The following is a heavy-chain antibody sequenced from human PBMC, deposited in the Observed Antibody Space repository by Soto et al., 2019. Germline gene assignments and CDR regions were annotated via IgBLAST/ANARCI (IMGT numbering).Heavy chain of an antibody. CDR1: GFTFGYDW. Sequence: EVQLVESGGGLAKPGGPLRLSCAASGFTFGYDWMNWAGQVPGKGREWVARIKTVTDGGTTDYAAPVKGRFFISRDDSKSTLYLQMNSLKTEDTAIYYCMTHAVIYSRGHWGQGTLVTVAS. D-gene: IGHD6-25*01. CDR3: MTHAVIYSRGH. J-gene: IGHJ4*02. CDR2: IKTVTDGGTT. V-gene: IGHV3-15*07.